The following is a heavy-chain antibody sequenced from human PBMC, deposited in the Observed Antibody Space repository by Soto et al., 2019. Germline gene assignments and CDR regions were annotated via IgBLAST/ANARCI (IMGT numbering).Heavy chain of an antibody. V-gene: IGHV2-26*01. CDR2: IFSNDEK. J-gene: IGHJ4*02. Sequence: QVTLKESGPVLVKPTETLTLTCTVSGFSLSNARMGVSWIRQPPGKALEWLAHIFSNDEKSYSTSLKSRLTISKDTSKSQVVLTMTNMDPVDTATYYCARTWTLTYYYDSRAGYYFDYWGQGTLVTVSS. CDR3: ARTWTLTYYYDSRAGYYFDY. D-gene: IGHD3-22*01. CDR1: GFSLSNARMG.